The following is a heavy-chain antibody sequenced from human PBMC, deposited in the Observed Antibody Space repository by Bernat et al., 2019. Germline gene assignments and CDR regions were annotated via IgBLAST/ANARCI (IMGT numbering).Heavy chain of an antibody. J-gene: IGHJ6*03. Sequence: QVQLQESGPGLVKPSGTLSLTCAVSGGSISSSHWWSWVRQPPGKGLEWIGEIWYSGSTNYNPSLKSRVTISVDKSKNQFSLKMSSVTAADTAVYYCARDYYGSGNYMDVWGKGTTVTVFS. CDR1: GGSISSSHW. CDR3: ARDYYGSGNYMDV. V-gene: IGHV4-4*02. CDR2: IWYSGST. D-gene: IGHD3-10*01.